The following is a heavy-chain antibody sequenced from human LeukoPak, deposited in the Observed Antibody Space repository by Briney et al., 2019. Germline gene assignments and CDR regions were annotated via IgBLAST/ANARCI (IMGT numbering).Heavy chain of an antibody. J-gene: IGHJ4*02. V-gene: IGHV4-38-2*02. Sequence: PSETLSLTCAVSGYSISSGYYWGWIRQPPGKGLEWIGYISYSGTTNYNPSLKSRLTISLDTSKRQFSLNLNSVTVADTALYYCARDYGGGWYQIDYWGQGTLVTVSS. D-gene: IGHD6-13*01. CDR2: ISYSGTT. CDR1: GYSISSGYY. CDR3: ARDYGGGWYQIDY.